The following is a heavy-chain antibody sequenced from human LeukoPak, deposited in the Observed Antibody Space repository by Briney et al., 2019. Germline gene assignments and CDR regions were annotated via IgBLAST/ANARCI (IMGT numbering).Heavy chain of an antibody. J-gene: IGHJ4*02. CDR3: AKRWDSTWSYFDL. CDR1: GFTFTRSA. Sequence: GGSLRLSCVASGFTFTRSAMHWARQAPGKGLEWVAFIQYDGDNKYYADSVKGRFTISRDDSQNTLYLQMNSLTVEDTAVYYCAKRWDSTWSYFDLWGQGTLVTVSS. D-gene: IGHD1-26*01. V-gene: IGHV3-30*02. CDR2: IQYDGDNK.